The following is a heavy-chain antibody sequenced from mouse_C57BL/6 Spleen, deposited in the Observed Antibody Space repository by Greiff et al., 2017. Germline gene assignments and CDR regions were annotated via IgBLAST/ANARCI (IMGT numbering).Heavy chain of an antibody. CDR3: ARPSTTVVDY. Sequence: QVQLKQSGAELAKPGASVTLSCKASGYTFTSYWMHWVKHRPGQGLEWIGYINPSSGYTTYNQQFKDKTTLTANKSSSAAYMQLSSLTDEDSAVYYCARPSTTVVDYWGQGTTLTVSS. CDR1: GYTFTSYW. J-gene: IGHJ2*01. D-gene: IGHD1-1*01. CDR2: INPSSGYT. V-gene: IGHV1-7*01.